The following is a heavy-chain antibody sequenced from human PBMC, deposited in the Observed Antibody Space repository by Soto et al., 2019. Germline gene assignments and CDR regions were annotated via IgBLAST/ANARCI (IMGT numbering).Heavy chain of an antibody. CDR3: AATFHLGYCSGGSCYGGGAADY. CDR2: IVVGSGNT. Sequence: ASVKVSCKASGFTFTSSAMQWVRQARGQRLEWIGWIVVGSGNTNYAQKFQERVTITRDMSTSTAYMELSSLRSEDTAVYYCAATFHLGYCSGGSCYGGGAADYWGQGTLVTVSS. D-gene: IGHD2-15*01. V-gene: IGHV1-58*02. CDR1: GFTFTSSA. J-gene: IGHJ4*02.